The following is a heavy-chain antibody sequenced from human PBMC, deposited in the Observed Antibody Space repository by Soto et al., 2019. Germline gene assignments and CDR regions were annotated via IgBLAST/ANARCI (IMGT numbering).Heavy chain of an antibody. CDR3: AKDGHYDFWSGYYFDY. J-gene: IGHJ4*02. D-gene: IGHD3-3*01. V-gene: IGHV3-23*01. CDR2: ISGSGGST. Sequence: GGSLRLSCAASGFTFSSYSIRWVRQGPGKGLEWVSAISGSGGSTYYADSVKGRFTISRDNSKNTLYLQMNSLRAEDTAVYYCAKDGHYDFWSGYYFDYWGQGTLVTVSS. CDR1: GFTFSSYS.